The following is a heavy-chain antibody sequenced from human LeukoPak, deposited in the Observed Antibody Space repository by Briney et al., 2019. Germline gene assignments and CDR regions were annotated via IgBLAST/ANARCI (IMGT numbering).Heavy chain of an antibody. CDR3: ARDLPRENSYAYGFWFDP. Sequence: PSETLSLTCSVAGVSISTDYWTWIRQPAGKGLEWIGRMYIGGTRNYNPSLKSRVTMSIDTSKNQFSLKLSSVTAADTAVYYCARDLPRENSYAYGFWFDPWGQGTLVTVSS. CDR1: GVSISTDY. D-gene: IGHD3-16*01. V-gene: IGHV4-4*07. CDR2: MYIGGTR. J-gene: IGHJ5*02.